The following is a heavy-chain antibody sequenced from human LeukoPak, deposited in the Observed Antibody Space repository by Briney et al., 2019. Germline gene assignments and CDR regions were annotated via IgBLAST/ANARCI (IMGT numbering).Heavy chain of an antibody. CDR2: ISWNSGSI. J-gene: IGHJ4*02. CDR3: AKTSMSGYSYGHFDY. CDR1: GLTFDDYA. Sequence: GGSLRLSCAASGLTFDDYAMHWVRQAPGKGLEWVSGISWNSGSIGYADSVKGRFTISRDNAKNSLYLQMNSLRAEDTALYYCAKTSMSGYSYGHFDYWGQGTLVTVSS. D-gene: IGHD5-18*01. V-gene: IGHV3-9*01.